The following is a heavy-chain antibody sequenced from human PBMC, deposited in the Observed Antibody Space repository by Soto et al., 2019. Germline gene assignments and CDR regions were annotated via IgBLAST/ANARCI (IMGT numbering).Heavy chain of an antibody. J-gene: IGHJ4*02. V-gene: IGHV2-5*01. Sequence: QITLKESGPTLVKPTQTLTLTCTFSGFSLSTSGEGVGWIRQPPGKALEWLALIYWNDDKRYSPSLKSRLTITKDTSKNQVVLTMTNMDPVDTATYYCAHRPDYSSSGIVWGQGTLVTVSS. CDR1: GFSLSTSGEG. D-gene: IGHD6-6*01. CDR3: AHRPDYSSSGIV. CDR2: IYWNDDK.